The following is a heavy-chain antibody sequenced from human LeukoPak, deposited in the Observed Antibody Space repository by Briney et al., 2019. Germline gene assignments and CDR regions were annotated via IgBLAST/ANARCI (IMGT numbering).Heavy chain of an antibody. CDR1: GYTFTSYA. J-gene: IGHJ2*01. D-gene: IGHD3-3*02. CDR2: INAGNGNT. V-gene: IGHV1-3*01. CDR3: ARSIFDSGWYFDL. Sequence: ASVKVSCKASGYTFTSYAMHWVRQAPGQGLEWMGWINAGNGNTKYSQKFQGRVTITRDTSASTAYMELSSLRSEDTAVYYCARSIFDSGWYFDLWGRGTLVTVSS.